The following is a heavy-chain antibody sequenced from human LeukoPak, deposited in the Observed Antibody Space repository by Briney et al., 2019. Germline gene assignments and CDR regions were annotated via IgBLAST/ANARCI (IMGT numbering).Heavy chain of an antibody. D-gene: IGHD6-13*01. CDR1: GFTFSRYG. V-gene: IGHV3-30*04. CDR2: ISYDGSNK. Sequence: PGGSLRLSCAASGFTFSRYGMHWDRQAPGKGLEWVTAISYDGSNKYYADSVKGRFTISRDSSKNSLYLQMNSLRAEDTALYYCAKEGVAAVARVNYYYMDVWGKGTTVTVSS. CDR3: AKEGVAAVARVNYYYMDV. J-gene: IGHJ6*03.